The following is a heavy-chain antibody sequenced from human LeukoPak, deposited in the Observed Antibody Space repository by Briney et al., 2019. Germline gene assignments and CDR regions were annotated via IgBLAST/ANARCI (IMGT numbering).Heavy chain of an antibody. D-gene: IGHD6-25*01. CDR3: ATGYQYYDYYYMDV. CDR1: GFTFSSYP. Sequence: GGSLRLSCAPPGFTFSSYPLTWVPTAPGKGLERVSGITASGDNTYYADSVKGRFNISRDNSKSTLYLQMNSLRAEDTAVYYCATGYQYYDYYYMDVWGKGTTVTISS. V-gene: IGHV3-23*01. CDR2: ITASGDNT. J-gene: IGHJ6*03.